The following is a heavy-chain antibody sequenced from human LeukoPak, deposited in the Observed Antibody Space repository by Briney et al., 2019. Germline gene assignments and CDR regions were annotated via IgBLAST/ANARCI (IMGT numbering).Heavy chain of an antibody. CDR3: VRLRRNSDRSGYYYYYDY. CDR1: GFTFSSYS. CDR2: ISSSSSYI. V-gene: IGHV3-21*01. D-gene: IGHD3-22*01. Sequence: GGSLRLSCAASGFTFSSYSMNWVRQAPGKGLEWVSSISSSSSYIYYADSVKGRFTISRDNAKNSLYLQMNSLRAEDTAVYFCVRLRRNSDRSGYYYYYDYWGQGTLVTVSS. J-gene: IGHJ4*02.